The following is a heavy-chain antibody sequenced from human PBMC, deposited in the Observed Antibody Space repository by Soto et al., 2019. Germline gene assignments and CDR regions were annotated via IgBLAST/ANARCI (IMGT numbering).Heavy chain of an antibody. D-gene: IGHD3-10*01. V-gene: IGHV3-11*06. CDR3: AREPGRSASTSGGWFDP. Sequence: GGSLRLSCAASGFNFSDYYMGWIRQAPGKGLEWLAYISSTGKYTNYADSVKGRFTISRDNAKDSLYLQMNSLRAEDTALYYCAREPGRSASTSGGWFDPWGQGALVTVSS. CDR1: GFNFSDYY. J-gene: IGHJ5*02. CDR2: ISSTGKYT.